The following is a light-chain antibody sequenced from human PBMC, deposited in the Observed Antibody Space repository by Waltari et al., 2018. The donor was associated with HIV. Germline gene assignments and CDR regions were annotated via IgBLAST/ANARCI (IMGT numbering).Light chain of an antibody. Sequence: EIVLTQSPATLSLSPGERATLSCRASQSVSFHLAWYQQKPGQPPRLLIYDASNRATGIPARFSGSGSGTDFTLTISSLEPEDFAVYYCQQYNNWPPMYTFGQGTKLEIK. V-gene: IGKV3-11*01. J-gene: IGKJ2*01. CDR2: DAS. CDR1: QSVSFH. CDR3: QQYNNWPPMYT.